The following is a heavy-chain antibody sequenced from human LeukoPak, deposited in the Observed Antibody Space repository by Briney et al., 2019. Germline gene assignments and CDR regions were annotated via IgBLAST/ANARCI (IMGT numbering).Heavy chain of an antibody. CDR2: ISYDGSNK. CDR1: GFTFSSYG. V-gene: IGHV3-30*18. CDR3: AKSIPGSIALDY. D-gene: IGHD6-6*01. Sequence: GRSLRLSCAASGFTFSSYGMHWARQAPGKGLEWVAVISYDGSNKYYADSVKGRFTISRDNSKNTLYLQMNSLRAEDTAVYYCAKSIPGSIALDYWGQGTLVTVSS. J-gene: IGHJ4*02.